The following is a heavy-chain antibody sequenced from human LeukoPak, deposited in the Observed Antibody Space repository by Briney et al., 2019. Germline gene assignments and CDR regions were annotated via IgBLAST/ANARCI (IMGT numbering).Heavy chain of an antibody. CDR3: ARGAAVGLAYYYDSSGPLDY. V-gene: IGHV4-39*07. J-gene: IGHJ4*02. Sequence: SETLSLTCTVSGGSISSSSYYWGWIRQPPGKGLEWIGSIYYSGSTYHNPSLKSRVTISVDTSKNQFSLKLSSVTAADTAVYYCARGAAVGLAYYYDSSGPLDYWGQGTLVTVSS. CDR1: GGSISSSSYY. CDR2: IYYSGST. D-gene: IGHD3-22*01.